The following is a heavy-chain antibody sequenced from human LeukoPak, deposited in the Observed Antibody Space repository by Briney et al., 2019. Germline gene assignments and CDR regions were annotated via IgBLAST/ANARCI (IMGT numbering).Heavy chain of an antibody. D-gene: IGHD3/OR15-3a*01. V-gene: IGHV5-51*01. CDR2: IYPGDSDA. J-gene: IGHJ4*02. CDR1: GYSFPNYW. CDR3: AVGTGYYFDL. Sequence: GESLKISCKGSGYSFPNYWIGWVRQMPGKGLECMGIIYPGDSDARYSPSFQGQVTISADKSITTAHLQWSSLKASDTAMYYCAVGTGYYFDLWGQGTLVTVSS.